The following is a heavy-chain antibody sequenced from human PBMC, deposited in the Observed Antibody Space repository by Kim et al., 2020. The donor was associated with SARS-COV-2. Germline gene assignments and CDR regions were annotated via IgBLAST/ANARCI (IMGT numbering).Heavy chain of an antibody. D-gene: IGHD3-10*01. CDR3: ARAVWFGELLDYYFDY. Sequence: SETLSLTCAVSGGSISSSNWWSWVRQPPGKGLEWIGEIYHSGSTNYNPSLKSRVTISVDKSKNQFSPKLSSVTAADTAVYYCARAVWFGELLDYYFDYWGQGTLVTVSS. V-gene: IGHV4-4*02. CDR2: IYHSGST. J-gene: IGHJ4*02. CDR1: GGSISSSNW.